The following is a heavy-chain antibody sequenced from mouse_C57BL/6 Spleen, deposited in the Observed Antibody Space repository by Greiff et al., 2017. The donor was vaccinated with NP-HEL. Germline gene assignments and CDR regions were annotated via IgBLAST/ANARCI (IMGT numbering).Heavy chain of an antibody. Sequence: EVHLVESEGGLVQPGSSMKLSCTASGFTFSDYYMAWVRQVPEKGLEWVANINYDGSSTYYLDSLKSRFIISRDNAKNILYLQMSSLKSEDTATYYCARDQGRGAWFAYWGQGTLVTVSA. J-gene: IGHJ3*01. CDR2: INYDGSST. V-gene: IGHV5-16*01. CDR1: GFTFSDYY. D-gene: IGHD3-2*02. CDR3: ARDQGRGAWFAY.